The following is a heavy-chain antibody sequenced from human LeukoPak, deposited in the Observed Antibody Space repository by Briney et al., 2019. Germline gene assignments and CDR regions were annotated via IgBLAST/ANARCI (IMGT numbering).Heavy chain of an antibody. CDR3: ARDVIPHYYGSGSYYNAYNWFDP. CDR2: INSDGSST. CDR1: GFTFSSYW. D-gene: IGHD3-10*01. V-gene: IGHV3-74*01. Sequence: PGGSLRLSCAASGFTFSSYWMHWVRHAPGKGLVWVSRINSDGSSTSYADSVKGRFTISRDNAKNTLYLQMNSLRAEDTAVYYCARDVIPHYYGSGSYYNAYNWFDPWGQGTLVTVSS. J-gene: IGHJ5*02.